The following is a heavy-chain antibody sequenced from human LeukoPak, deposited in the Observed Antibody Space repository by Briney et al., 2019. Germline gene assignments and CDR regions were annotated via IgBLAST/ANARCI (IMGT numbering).Heavy chain of an antibody. J-gene: IGHJ5*02. CDR1: GGSFSGYY. CDR2: INHSGST. Sequence: PSETLSLTCAVYGGSFSGYYWSWIRQPPGKGLEWIGEINHSGSTNYNPSLKSRVTISVDTSKNQFSLKLTSVTAADTAVYFCARGQVRGGRGWYRWFDPWGQGTLVTVSS. CDR3: ARGQVRGGRGWYRWFDP. D-gene: IGHD6-19*01. V-gene: IGHV4-34*01.